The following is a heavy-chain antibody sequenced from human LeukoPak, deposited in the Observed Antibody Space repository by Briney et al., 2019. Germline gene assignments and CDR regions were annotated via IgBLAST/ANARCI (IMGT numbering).Heavy chain of an antibody. CDR2: IYHSGST. CDR1: GGSISSGGYS. Sequence: SETLSLTCAVSGGSISSGGYSWSWIRQPPGKGLEWIGYIYHSGSTYYNPSLKSRVTISVDTSKNQFSLKLSSVTAADTAVYYCARSIIVVVTAIPGPFDYWGQGTLVTVSS. J-gene: IGHJ4*02. D-gene: IGHD2-21*02. CDR3: ARSIIVVVTAIPGPFDY. V-gene: IGHV4-30-2*01.